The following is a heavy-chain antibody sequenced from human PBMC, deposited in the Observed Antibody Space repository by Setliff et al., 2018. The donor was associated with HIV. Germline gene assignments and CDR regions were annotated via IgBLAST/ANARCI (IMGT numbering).Heavy chain of an antibody. J-gene: IGHJ4*02. D-gene: IGHD6-19*01. CDR2: INTYNGVT. V-gene: IGHV1-18*01. CDR1: GYTFTSYG. Sequence: ASVKVSCKASGYTFTSYGLSWVRQAPGKGLEWMGWINTYNGVTSFTQQFQDRLTLTTDTSTNTAYMELRSLSSDDTALYYCARDTIPVAGTNYWGQGTLVTVSS. CDR3: ARDTIPVAGTNY.